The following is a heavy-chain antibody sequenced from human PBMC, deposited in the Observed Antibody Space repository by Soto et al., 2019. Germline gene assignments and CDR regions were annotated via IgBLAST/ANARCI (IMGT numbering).Heavy chain of an antibody. CDR3: ASVPFRTSAMDV. Sequence: QVQLMQSGAEITKPGSSVKVSCKTSGDTFKKNVFTWVRQAPGQGLEWMGGTIPALGKTHYIETVQGRVTITVDDATRTVSMDVRDRTAEDTAIYDCASVPFRTSAMDVWGQGTTFTVSS. CDR2: TIPALGKT. CDR1: GDTFKKNV. D-gene: IGHD3-10*01. V-gene: IGHV1-69*01. J-gene: IGHJ6*02.